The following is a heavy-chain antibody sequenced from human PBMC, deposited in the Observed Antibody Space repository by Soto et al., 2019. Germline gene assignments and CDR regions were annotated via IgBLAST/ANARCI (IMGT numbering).Heavy chain of an antibody. V-gene: IGHV3-33*01. CDR2: IWFDGSDK. D-gene: IGHD2-2*01. CDR1: VFTFSNYG. J-gene: IGHJ3*02. CDR3: ARLYCSSPSCYSVGAFEI. Sequence: GGSLRLSCAASVFTFSNYGMHWVRQAPGKGLEWVALIWFDGSDKYYADSVKGRFTMSRDNSKNTVYLQMNSLRAEDTAMYYCARLYCSSPSCYSVGAFEIRGQGTMVTVSS.